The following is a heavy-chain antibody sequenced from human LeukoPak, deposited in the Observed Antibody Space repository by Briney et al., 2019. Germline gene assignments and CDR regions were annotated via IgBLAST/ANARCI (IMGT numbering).Heavy chain of an antibody. V-gene: IGHV4-59*12. D-gene: IGHD1-26*01. J-gene: IGHJ4*02. Sequence: SETLSLTCTVSGGSISSSYWSWIRQPPGKGLEWIGYIYYSGSTYYNPSLKSRVTISVDTSKNQFSLKLTSVTAADTAVYYCATSGSYRIYYFDYWGQGTLVTVSS. CDR1: GGSISSSY. CDR3: ATSGSYRIYYFDY. CDR2: IYYSGST.